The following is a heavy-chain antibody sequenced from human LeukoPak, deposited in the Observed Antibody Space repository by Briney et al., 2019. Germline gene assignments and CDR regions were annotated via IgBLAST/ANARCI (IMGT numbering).Heavy chain of an antibody. CDR3: AKDQMEQQLVLDY. CDR1: GFTFSSYG. J-gene: IGHJ4*02. CDR2: IRYDGSNK. Sequence: GGSLRLSCAASGFTFSSYGMHWVRQAPGKGLEWVAFIRYDGSNKYYADSVKGRFTISRDNSKNTLYLQMNSLRAEDTAVYYCAKDQMEQQLVLDYWGQGTLVTVSS. D-gene: IGHD6-13*01. V-gene: IGHV3-30*02.